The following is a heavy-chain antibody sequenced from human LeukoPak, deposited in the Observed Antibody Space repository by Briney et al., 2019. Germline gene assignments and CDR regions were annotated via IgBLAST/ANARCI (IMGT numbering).Heavy chain of an antibody. Sequence: SETLSLTCTVSGGSISSSSYYWGWIRRPPGKGLEWIGSIYYSGSTYYNPSLKSRVTISVDTSKNQFSLKLSSVTAADTAVYYCARSWADIVVVVAATLEFDYWGQGTLVTVSS. CDR3: ARSWADIVVVVAATLEFDY. J-gene: IGHJ4*02. D-gene: IGHD2-15*01. CDR1: GGSISSSSYY. V-gene: IGHV4-39*01. CDR2: IYYSGST.